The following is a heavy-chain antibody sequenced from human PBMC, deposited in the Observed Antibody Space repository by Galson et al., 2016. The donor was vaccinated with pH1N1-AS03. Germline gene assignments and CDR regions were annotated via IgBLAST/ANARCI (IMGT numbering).Heavy chain of an antibody. Sequence: ETLSLTCTVSGGFISSSPYYWGWVRQPPGKGLEWIGSVYYRGSTYYSLSLRSRVTISIDTSQNQFSLNLGSVTAADTAVYYCASHVSGSVPNNLDSWGQGTLVLVSS. CDR3: ASHVSGSVPNNLDS. D-gene: IGHD1-26*01. J-gene: IGHJ4*02. V-gene: IGHV4-39*07. CDR2: VYYRGST. CDR1: GGFISSSPYY.